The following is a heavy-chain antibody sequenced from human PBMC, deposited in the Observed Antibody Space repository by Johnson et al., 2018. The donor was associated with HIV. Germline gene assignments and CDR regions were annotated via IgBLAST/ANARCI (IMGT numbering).Heavy chain of an antibody. V-gene: IGHV3-30*04. Sequence: QVQLVESGGGVVQPGRSLRLSCAASGFTFSSYAMHWVRQAPGKGLEWVAVISYDGSNKYYADSMKGRFTISRDNSKNTLYLQMNSLRAEDAAVYYCAKDGDYAIGFDAFDIWGQGTMVTVSS. J-gene: IGHJ3*02. CDR1: GFTFSSYA. D-gene: IGHD4-17*01. CDR3: AKDGDYAIGFDAFDI. CDR2: ISYDGSNK.